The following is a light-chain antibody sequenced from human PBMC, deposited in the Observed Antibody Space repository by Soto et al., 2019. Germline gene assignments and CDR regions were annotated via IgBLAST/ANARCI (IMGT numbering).Light chain of an antibody. CDR3: LQDYNYPRT. V-gene: IGKV1-6*01. CDR2: AAS. J-gene: IGKJ1*01. CDR1: QGIRND. Sequence: RVTITCRASQGIRNDLGWYQQKPGKAPKLLIYAASSLQSGVPSRFSGSGSGTDFTLTISSLQPEDFATYYCLQDYNYPRTFGQGTKVDIK.